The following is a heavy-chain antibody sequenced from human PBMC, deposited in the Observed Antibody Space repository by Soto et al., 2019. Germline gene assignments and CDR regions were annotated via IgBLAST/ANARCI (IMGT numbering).Heavy chain of an antibody. J-gene: IGHJ4*02. Sequence: SETLSLTCTVSGGSISSYYWSWIRQPPGKGLEWIGYIYYSGSTNYNPSLKSRVTISVDTSKNQFSLKLSSVTAADTAVYYCARYGAIRDLPYYFDYWGQGTLVTVSS. CDR1: GGSISSYY. CDR2: IYYSGST. V-gene: IGHV4-59*01. D-gene: IGHD3-10*01. CDR3: ARYGAIRDLPYYFDY.